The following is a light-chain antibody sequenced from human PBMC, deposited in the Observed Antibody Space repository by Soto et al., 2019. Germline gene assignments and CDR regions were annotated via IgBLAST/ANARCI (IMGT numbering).Light chain of an antibody. Sequence: EIVLTQSPGTLSLSPGERATLSCRASQSVYSSYLAWYQQKPGQAPRLLISGASSRATGIPDRFSGSVSWTDFTLTISSLEPDDFPFYYYLHYCCSPLTFGGGTKVHIK. J-gene: IGKJ4*01. CDR3: LHYCCSPLT. V-gene: IGKV3-20*01. CDR2: GAS. CDR1: QSVYSSY.